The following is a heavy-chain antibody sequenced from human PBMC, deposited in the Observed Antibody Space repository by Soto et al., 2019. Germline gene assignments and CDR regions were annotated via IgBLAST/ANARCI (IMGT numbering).Heavy chain of an antibody. D-gene: IGHD5-12*01. V-gene: IGHV1-46*01. CDR2: IDPTSGSP. CDR3: AREMATIRGVYFDY. J-gene: IGHJ4*02. Sequence: QVQLVQSGAEVKKPGASVKVSCKASGYIFTSYYMHWVRQAPGQGLEWMGIIDPTSGSPKYAQKFQGRVSMTRDTSTNTVYMDLSSLRSEDTAVYYCAREMATIRGVYFDYWGQGTLVTVSS. CDR1: GYIFTSYY.